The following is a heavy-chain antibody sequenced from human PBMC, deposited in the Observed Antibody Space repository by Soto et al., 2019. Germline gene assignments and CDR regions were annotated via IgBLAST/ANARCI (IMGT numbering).Heavy chain of an antibody. CDR2: ISAYNDNT. Sequence: QVQLVQSGAEVKKPGASVKVSCKASGYTFTSYGISWVRQAPGQGLEWMGWISAYNDNTNYAQKLESRVTMTTDTSTSTDYMELRTLRSDDTDGYFCACGSNDIDYWGQGTLVTVSS. CDR3: ACGSNDIDY. D-gene: IGHD1-1*01. J-gene: IGHJ4*02. CDR1: GYTFTSYG. V-gene: IGHV1-18*01.